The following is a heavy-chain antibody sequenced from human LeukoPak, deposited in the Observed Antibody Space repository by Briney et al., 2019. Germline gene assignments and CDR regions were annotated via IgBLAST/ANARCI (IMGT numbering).Heavy chain of an antibody. Sequence: SETLSLTCTVSGGSISSYYWSWIRQSPGKGLERIGYIYYSGSTNYNPSLKSRVTISVDTSKNQFSPKLSSVTAADTAVYYCARVWGGHRSDYYFDYWGQGTLVTVSS. D-gene: IGHD3-16*01. CDR1: GGSISSYY. CDR2: IYYSGST. CDR3: ARVWGGHRSDYYFDY. J-gene: IGHJ4*02. V-gene: IGHV4-59*01.